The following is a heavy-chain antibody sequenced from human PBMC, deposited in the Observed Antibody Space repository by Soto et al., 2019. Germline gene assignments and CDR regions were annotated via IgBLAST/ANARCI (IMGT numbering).Heavy chain of an antibody. D-gene: IGHD2-8*01. CDR1: GFTFSSYA. V-gene: IGHV3-23*01. CDR2: IRSSGGST. J-gene: IGHJ4*02. Sequence: EVQLLESGRGLVQPGGSLRLSCAASGFTFSSYAMSWVRQAPGKGLEWVSSIRSSGGSTYYAESVKGRFTISRDNSKNTLYLQMSSLRAEDTAVYYCASSGGYCTNGVCSNFFWGQGTLVTVSS. CDR3: ASSGGYCTNGVCSNFF.